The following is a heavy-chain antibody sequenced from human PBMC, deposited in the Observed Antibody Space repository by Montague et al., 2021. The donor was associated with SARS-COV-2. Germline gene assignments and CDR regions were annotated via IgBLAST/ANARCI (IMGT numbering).Heavy chain of an antibody. CDR1: GGSLSTYS. CDR2: IHHGGST. V-gene: IGHV4-34*01. CDR3: ARLGDGVVPSPILGVGPYYYSYYMEV. D-gene: IGHD3-10*01. J-gene: IGHJ6*03. Sequence: SETLSLTCAVHGGSLSTYSWNWIRQPPGKGLEWIGEIHHGGSTNYNPSLKSRVTISADTSKNQFSLKLTSVAAADTAVYYCARLGDGVVPSPILGVGPYYYSYYMEVWDTGTTVTGAS.